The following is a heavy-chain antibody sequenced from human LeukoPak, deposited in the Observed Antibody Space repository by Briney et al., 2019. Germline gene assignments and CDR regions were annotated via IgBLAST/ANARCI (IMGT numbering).Heavy chain of an antibody. CDR3: ARTYYYGSGSYYYFDY. D-gene: IGHD3-10*01. CDR2: ISSSSSTI. CDR1: GFTFSNYS. V-gene: IGHV3-48*01. J-gene: IGHJ4*02. Sequence: GGSLRLSCAASGFTFSNYSMNWVRQAPGKGLEWVSYISSSSSTIYYADSVKGRFTISRDNAKNSLYLQMNSLRAEDTAVYYCARTYYYGSGSYYYFDYWGQGTLVTVSS.